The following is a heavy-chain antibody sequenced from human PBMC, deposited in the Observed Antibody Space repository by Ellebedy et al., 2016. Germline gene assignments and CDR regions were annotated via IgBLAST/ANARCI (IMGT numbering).Heavy chain of an antibody. CDR2: ISSSGSTI. V-gene: IGHV3-11*01. J-gene: IGHJ6*02. CDR3: ARADFCYGVDV. CDR1: GFTFSDYY. Sequence: GESLKISCAASGFTFSDYYMSWIRQAPGKRLEWISYISSSGSTIYYTDSVKGRFTISRDNTKNSLSLQMNSLRAGDTAVYYCARADFCYGVDVWGQGTSVTVSS.